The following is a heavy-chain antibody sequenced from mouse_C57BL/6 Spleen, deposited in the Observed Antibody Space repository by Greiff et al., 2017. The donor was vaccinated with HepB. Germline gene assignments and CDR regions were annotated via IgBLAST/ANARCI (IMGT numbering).Heavy chain of an antibody. D-gene: IGHD2-3*01. CDR2: ISDGGSYT. CDR3: ARGDGYSRYLYFDV. CDR1: GFTFSSYA. J-gene: IGHJ1*03. V-gene: IGHV5-4*01. Sequence: EVQRVESGGGLVKPGGSLKLSCAASGFTFSSYAMSWVRQTPEKRLEWVATISDGGSYTYYPDNVKGRFTISRDNAKNNLYRQMSHLKSEETAMYYCARGDGYSRYLYFDVWGTGTTVTVSS.